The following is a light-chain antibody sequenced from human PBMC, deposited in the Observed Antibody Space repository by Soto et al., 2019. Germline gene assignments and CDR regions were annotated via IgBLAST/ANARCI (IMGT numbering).Light chain of an antibody. CDR3: QQYNNWPWT. Sequence: EIVMTQSPATLSVSPGGRATLSCRASQSISDTLAWYQQKPGQAPRLLIYSASARATGFPARFSGSGSGTDFTLTISSLQSEDFADYYCQQYNNWPWTFGQGTKVDIK. CDR1: QSISDT. V-gene: IGKV3-15*01. J-gene: IGKJ1*01. CDR2: SAS.